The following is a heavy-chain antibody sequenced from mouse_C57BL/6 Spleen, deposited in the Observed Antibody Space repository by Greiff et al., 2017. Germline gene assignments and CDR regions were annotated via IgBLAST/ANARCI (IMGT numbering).Heavy chain of an antibody. Sequence: QVHVKQSGPELVKPGASVKISCKASGYTFTDYYINWVKQRPGQGLEWIGWIFPGSGSTYYNEKFKGKATLTVDKSSSTAYMLLSSLTSEDSAVYFCARAYYYGSSYSSPDWYFDVWGTGTTVTVSS. D-gene: IGHD1-1*01. CDR3: ARAYYYGSSYSSPDWYFDV. V-gene: IGHV1-75*01. CDR1: GYTFTDYY. CDR2: IFPGSGST. J-gene: IGHJ1*03.